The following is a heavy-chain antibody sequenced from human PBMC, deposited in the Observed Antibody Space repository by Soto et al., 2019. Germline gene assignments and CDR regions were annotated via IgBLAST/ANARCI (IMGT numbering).Heavy chain of an antibody. V-gene: IGHV3-74*01. CDR2: INSDGSST. CDR3: ARSNAPHWGFDAFDI. Sequence: GGSLRLSCAASGFTFSSYWMHWVRQAPGQGLVWVSRINSDGSSTSYADSVKGRFTISRDNAKNTLYLQMNSLRAEDTAVYYCARSNAPHWGFDAFDIWGQGTMVTVSS. D-gene: IGHD7-27*01. J-gene: IGHJ3*02. CDR1: GFTFSSYW.